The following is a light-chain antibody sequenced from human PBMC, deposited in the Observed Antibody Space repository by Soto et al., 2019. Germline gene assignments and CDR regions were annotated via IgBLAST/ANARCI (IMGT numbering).Light chain of an antibody. J-gene: IGKJ4*01. Sequence: EMWLTRSPATLSLSPGERAPLPCRASQSVSSYLAWYQQKPGQAPRLLIYDASNRATGIPARFSGSGSGTDFTLTISSLEPEDFAVYYCQQRSNSLTFSGGTKVDIK. V-gene: IGKV3-11*01. CDR3: QQRSNSLT. CDR2: DAS. CDR1: QSVSSY.